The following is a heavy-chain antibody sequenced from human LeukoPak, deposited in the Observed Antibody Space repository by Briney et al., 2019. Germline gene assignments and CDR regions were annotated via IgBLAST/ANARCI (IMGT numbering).Heavy chain of an antibody. CDR1: GGSFSGYY. V-gene: IGHV4-34*01. D-gene: IGHD2-2*01. Sequence: SETLSLTCAVYGGSFSGYYWSWIRQPPGKGLEWIGEINHSGSTNYNPSLKSRITISVDTSKNQFSLKLSSVTAADTAVYYCARVFGYCSSTSCYYYYYYYMDVWGKGTTVTVSS. J-gene: IGHJ6*03. CDR3: ARVFGYCSSTSCYYYYYYYMDV. CDR2: INHSGST.